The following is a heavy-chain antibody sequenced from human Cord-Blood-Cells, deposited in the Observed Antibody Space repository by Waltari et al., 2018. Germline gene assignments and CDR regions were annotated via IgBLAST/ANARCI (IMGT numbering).Heavy chain of an antibody. D-gene: IGHD6-13*01. Sequence: QVQLVESGGGVVQPGRSLRLSCAASGFTFSSYGMHWVRQAPGKGLEWVAVRWYEGSNKYYADSVRGRFTISRDNSKNTLYLQMNSLRAEDTAVYYCARMGYSSSWYYFDYWGQGTLVTVSS. CDR1: GFTFSSYG. CDR3: ARMGYSSSWYYFDY. CDR2: RWYEGSNK. J-gene: IGHJ4*02. V-gene: IGHV3-33*01.